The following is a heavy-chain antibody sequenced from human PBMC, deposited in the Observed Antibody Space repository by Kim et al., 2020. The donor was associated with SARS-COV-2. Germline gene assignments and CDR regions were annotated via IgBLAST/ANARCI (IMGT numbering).Heavy chain of an antibody. CDR2: INNDGRSI. CDR1: GFTFSSDW. V-gene: IGHV3-74*01. D-gene: IGHD2-21*02. CDR3: ARDSRECTGGHCYLRD. J-gene: IGHJ4*02. Sequence: GGSLRLSCAVSGFTFSSDWMHWVRQAPGKGLVWVARINNDGRSISYADSVKGRFTISRDNAKDTLYLQMNSLRAEDTAVYYCARDSRECTGGHCYLRDWGQGTLVTVSS.